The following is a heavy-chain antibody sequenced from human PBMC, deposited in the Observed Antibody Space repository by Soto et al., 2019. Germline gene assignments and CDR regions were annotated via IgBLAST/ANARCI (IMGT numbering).Heavy chain of an antibody. J-gene: IGHJ5*02. CDR1: RGTFSSYA. V-gene: IGHV1-69*01. Sequence: QVQLVQSGAEVKKPGSSVKVSCKASRGTFSSYAISWVRQAPGQGLEWMGGIIPIFGTANYAQKFQGRVTITADESTSTAYMELSSLRSEDTAVYYGARSPQGGSSWYFRRFDPWGQGNLVTVSS. D-gene: IGHD6-13*01. CDR2: IIPIFGTA. CDR3: ARSPQGGSSWYFRRFDP.